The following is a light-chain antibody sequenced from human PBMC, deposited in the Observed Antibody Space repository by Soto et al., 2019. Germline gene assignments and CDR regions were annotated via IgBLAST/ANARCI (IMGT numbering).Light chain of an antibody. Sequence: EIQMTQPPSYLSTSVGDRVTLTCRASQSIDNYLSWYQQIPGKAPQLLIYAASNLQRGVPSRFSGSGSGTEFTLTISSLQPDDFATYYRQQYENLPTVGQGTRREIK. V-gene: IGKV1-39*01. CDR3: QQYENLPT. J-gene: IGKJ5*01. CDR2: AAS. CDR1: QSIDNY.